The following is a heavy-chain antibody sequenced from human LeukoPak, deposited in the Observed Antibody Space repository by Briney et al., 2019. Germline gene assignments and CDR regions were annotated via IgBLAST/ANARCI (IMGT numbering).Heavy chain of an antibody. CDR3: ARGVYGDYSLYYYYYYMDV. D-gene: IGHD4-17*01. J-gene: IGHJ6*03. Sequence: PSETLSLTCTVSGGSISSYYWSWIRQPAGKGLEWIGRIYTSGSTNYNPSLKSRVTMSVDTSKNQFSLKLSSVTAADTAVYYCARGVYGDYSLYYYYYYMDVWGKGTTVTVSS. CDR2: IYTSGST. CDR1: GGSISSYY. V-gene: IGHV4-4*07.